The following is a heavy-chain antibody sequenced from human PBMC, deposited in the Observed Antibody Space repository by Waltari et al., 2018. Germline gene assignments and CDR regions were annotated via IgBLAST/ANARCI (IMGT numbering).Heavy chain of an antibody. D-gene: IGHD3-22*01. V-gene: IGHV3-30*04. CDR2: ISYNERNI. CDR1: EFTFRSYA. J-gene: IGHJ6*02. CDR3: ARDYCDRTNCHGMDV. Sequence: QVQLVESGGGVVQPGRSLRLSCATSEFTFRSYAMHWVRQAPGKGLDWVAVISYNERNIYYVDTVKGRFTISRDNSKKMLYLQMNSLRVEDTAVYYCARDYCDRTNCHGMDVWGQGTTVTVSS.